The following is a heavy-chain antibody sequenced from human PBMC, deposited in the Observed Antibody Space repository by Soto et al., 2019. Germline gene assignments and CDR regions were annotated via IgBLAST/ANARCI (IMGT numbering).Heavy chain of an antibody. Sequence: QVQLVQSGAEVKKPGSSVKVSCKASGGTFSSYAISWVRQAPGQGLEWMGGIIPIFGTANYAQKFQGRVTITADESTSTADMELSSLRSEDTAVYYCARVVAATFYYYYGMDVWGQGTTVTVSS. D-gene: IGHD2-15*01. V-gene: IGHV1-69*01. CDR1: GGTFSSYA. J-gene: IGHJ6*02. CDR3: ARVVAATFYYYYGMDV. CDR2: IIPIFGTA.